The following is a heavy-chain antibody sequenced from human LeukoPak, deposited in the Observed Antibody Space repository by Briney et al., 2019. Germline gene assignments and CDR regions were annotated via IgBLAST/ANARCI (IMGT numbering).Heavy chain of an antibody. Sequence: PSETLSLTCTVSGGSISSSSYYWGWIRQPPGKGLEWIGSIYYSGSTYYNPSLKSRVTISVDTSKNQFSLKLSSVTAADTAVYYCARGTQWLGYFDYWGQGTLVTVSS. J-gene: IGHJ4*02. CDR2: IYYSGST. V-gene: IGHV4-39*01. D-gene: IGHD6-19*01. CDR1: GGSISSSSYY. CDR3: ARGTQWLGYFDY.